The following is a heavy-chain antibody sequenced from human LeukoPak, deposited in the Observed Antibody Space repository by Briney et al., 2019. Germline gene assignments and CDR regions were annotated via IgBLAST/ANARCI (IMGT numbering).Heavy chain of an antibody. V-gene: IGHV1-46*01. Sequence: ASVKVSCKASGYTFTGSYMHWVRQAPGQGLEWMGIINPRGGSTTSAQKFQGRVTLTRDTSTTTVYMELSSLRSEDTAVYYCARDYHGSGSLTTFDYWGQGTLVTVSS. J-gene: IGHJ4*02. CDR1: GYTFTGSY. CDR3: ARDYHGSGSLTTFDY. CDR2: INPRGGST. D-gene: IGHD3-10*01.